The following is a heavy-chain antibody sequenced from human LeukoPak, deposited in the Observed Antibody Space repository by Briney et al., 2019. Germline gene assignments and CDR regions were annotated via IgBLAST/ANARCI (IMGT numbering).Heavy chain of an antibody. CDR3: ARAANCGGDCYSDY. J-gene: IGHJ4*02. V-gene: IGHV1-69*11. D-gene: IGHD2-21*02. CDR2: IIPILGTA. Sequence: SVKVSCKASGGTFSSYAISWVRQAPGQGLEWMGRIIPILGTANYAQKFQGRVTITTDESTSTAYMELSSLRSEDTAVYYCARAANCGGDCYSDYWGQGTLVTVSS. CDR1: GGTFSSYA.